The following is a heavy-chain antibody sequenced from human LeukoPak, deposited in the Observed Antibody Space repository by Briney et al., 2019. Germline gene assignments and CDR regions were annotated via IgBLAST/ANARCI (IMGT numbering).Heavy chain of an antibody. CDR2: IFYNGNT. CDR3: ARERGFCTSSRCSAGGFQFLAEDY. V-gene: IGHV4-31*03. J-gene: IGHJ4*02. Sequence: SQTLSLTCTVSGDSISSRNCYWSWIRQHPGRGLEWIGYIFYNGNTQYNPSLKSRVTMSVDTSKNKFSLRLSSVTAADTAVYFCARERGFCTSSRCSAGGFQFLAEDYWGQGALVTVSS. D-gene: IGHD2-2*01. CDR1: GDSISSRNCY.